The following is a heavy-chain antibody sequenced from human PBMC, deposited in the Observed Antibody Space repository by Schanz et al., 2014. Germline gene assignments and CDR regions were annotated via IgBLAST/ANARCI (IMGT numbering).Heavy chain of an antibody. Sequence: VHLVESGGGLVQPGGSLRLSCEASGFTLTSYALTWVRQAPGKGLEWVSYINGGGETTYYADSVRGRFTISRDNAKNSLFLQMNSLRAEDTAKYYCARGNYGMDVWGQGTTVTVSS. CDR3: ARGNYGMDV. J-gene: IGHJ6*02. CDR2: INGGGETT. CDR1: GFTLTSYA. V-gene: IGHV3-48*04.